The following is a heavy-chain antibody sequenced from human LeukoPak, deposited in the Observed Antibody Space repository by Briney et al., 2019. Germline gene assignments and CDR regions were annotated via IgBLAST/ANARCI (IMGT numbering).Heavy chain of an antibody. CDR1: GGSISSHY. V-gene: IGHV4-59*11. J-gene: IGHJ6*03. CDR3: ARGRYYYGSGSYDYYYYMDV. D-gene: IGHD3-10*01. Sequence: SETLSLTCTVSGGSISSHYWSWIRQPPGKGLEWIGYIYYSGSTNYNPSLQSRVTISVDTSKNQFYLKLSSVTAAETAVYYCARGRYYYGSGSYDYYYYMDVWGKGTTVTVSS. CDR2: IYYSGST.